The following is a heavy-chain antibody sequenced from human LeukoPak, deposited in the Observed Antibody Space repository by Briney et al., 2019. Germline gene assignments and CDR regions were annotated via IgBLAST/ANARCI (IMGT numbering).Heavy chain of an antibody. CDR3: ARVGRGHFDY. V-gene: IGHV4-39*01. CDR1: GGSISSSSYY. CDR2: ISYSVTT. J-gene: IGHJ4*02. Sequence: SETLSLTCTVSGGSISSSSYYWAWIRQPPGKGLEWIASISYSVTTYYNPSLKSRVAISVDTSKNQFSLKLSSVTAADTAVYYCARVGRGHFDYWGQGTLVTVSS.